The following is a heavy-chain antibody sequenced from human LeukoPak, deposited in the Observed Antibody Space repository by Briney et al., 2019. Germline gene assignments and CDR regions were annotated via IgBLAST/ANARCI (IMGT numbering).Heavy chain of an antibody. CDR1: GYSFTSYW. CDR2: IYPGDSDT. J-gene: IGHJ4*02. CDR3: ARQTRDGSGSRGYSFDF. Sequence: PGESLKISCKCSGYSFTSYWIGWLRQMPGKGLEWMGIIYPGDSDTRYSPSFQGQVTISADKSISTAYLQWSSLKASDTAMYYCARQTRDGSGSRGYSFDFWGQGTLVTVSS. V-gene: IGHV5-51*01. D-gene: IGHD3-10*01.